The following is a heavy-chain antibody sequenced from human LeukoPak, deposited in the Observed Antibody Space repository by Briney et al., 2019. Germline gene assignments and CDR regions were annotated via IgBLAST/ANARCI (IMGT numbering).Heavy chain of an antibody. V-gene: IGHV4-39*01. Sequence: PSETLSLTCTVSGGSISSSSYYWGWLRQPPGMELEGIRSIYYSGSTYYNPSRKSRVTISVDTSKNQFSLKLSSVTAADTAVYYCARHGRRTATVTPYGMDVWGQGTTVTVSS. CDR2: IYYSGST. D-gene: IGHD4-11*01. CDR3: ARHGRRTATVTPYGMDV. J-gene: IGHJ6*02. CDR1: GGSISSSSYY.